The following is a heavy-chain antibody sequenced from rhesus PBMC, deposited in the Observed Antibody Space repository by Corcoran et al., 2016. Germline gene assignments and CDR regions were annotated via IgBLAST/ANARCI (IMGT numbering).Heavy chain of an antibody. CDR1: GGSVSSSNW. CDR3: ARGGGGWSLDY. CDR2: ISGSRGSN. Sequence: QVQLQESGPGLVKPSETLSLTCAVSGGSVSSSNWWSWIRQPPGKGLEWIGYISGSRGSNYYNPSLKSRVTISTDTSKNQFSLKLSSVTAADTAVYYCARGGGGWSLDYWGQGVLVTVSS. D-gene: IGHD6-37*01. J-gene: IGHJ4*01. V-gene: IGHV4-65*01.